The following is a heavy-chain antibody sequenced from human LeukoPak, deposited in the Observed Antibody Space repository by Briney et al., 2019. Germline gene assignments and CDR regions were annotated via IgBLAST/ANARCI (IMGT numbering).Heavy chain of an antibody. J-gene: IGHJ4*02. CDR3: ARSGLLWFGESSDY. CDR1: GVSISSSYSY. Sequence: SETLSLTCTVSGVSISSSYSYWGWIRQPPGMGLEWIGSIYHSGSTYYNPSLKSRVTISVDTSKNQFSLKLSSVTAADTAVYYCARSGLLWFGESSDYWGQGTLVTVSS. V-gene: IGHV4-39*07. D-gene: IGHD3-10*01. CDR2: IYHSGST.